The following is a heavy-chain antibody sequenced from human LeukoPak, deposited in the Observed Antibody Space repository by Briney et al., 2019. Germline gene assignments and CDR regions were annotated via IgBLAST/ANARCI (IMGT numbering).Heavy chain of an antibody. CDR2: IYYSGST. CDR1: GGSISSSSYY. V-gene: IGHV4-39*01. CDR3: ARLGKDCSGGSCWPLDY. Sequence: PSETLSLTCTVSGGSISSSSYYWGWIRQPPGKGLEWIGSIYYSGSTYYNPSLQSRVTISVDTSKNQFSLKLSSVTAADPAVYYCARLGKDCSGGSCWPLDYRGQGTLVTVSS. D-gene: IGHD2-15*01. J-gene: IGHJ4*02.